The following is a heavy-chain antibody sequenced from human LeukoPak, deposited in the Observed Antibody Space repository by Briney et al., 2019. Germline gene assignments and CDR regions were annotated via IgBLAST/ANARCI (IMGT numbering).Heavy chain of an antibody. CDR1: GYSISSGYY. V-gene: IGHV4-38-2*02. D-gene: IGHD3-22*01. CDR2: IYHSGST. J-gene: IGHJ3*02. CDR3: ARDGSLYDSSGYFDAFDI. Sequence: PSETLSLTCAVSGYSISSGYYWGWIRQPPGKGLEWIGSIYHSGSTYYNPSLKSRVTISVDTSKNQFSLKLSSVTAADTAVYYCARDGSLYDSSGYFDAFDIWGQGTMVTVSS.